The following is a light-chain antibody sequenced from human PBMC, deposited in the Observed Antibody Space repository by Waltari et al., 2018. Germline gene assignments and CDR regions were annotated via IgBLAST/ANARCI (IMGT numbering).Light chain of an antibody. Sequence: QITQSPSSLSASLRDRVTITCRASPSISSYLNWYQQKPGKAPNLLIYAASSLQSGVPSRFSGSGSGTDFTLTISSLQPEDFATYYCQQCYSTPLTFGGGTKVDIK. CDR2: AAS. CDR3: QQCYSTPLT. CDR1: PSISSY. J-gene: IGKJ4*01. V-gene: IGKV1-39*01.